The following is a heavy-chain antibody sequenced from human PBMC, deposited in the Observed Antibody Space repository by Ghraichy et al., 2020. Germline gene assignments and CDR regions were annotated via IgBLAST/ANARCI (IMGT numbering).Heavy chain of an antibody. D-gene: IGHD2-15*01. Sequence: SETLSLTCTVSGGSISSGFYFWSWIRQFPGKGLEWIGYMHDIANTSSNPSLQSRVTISVDTSKNQISLRLSSVTAADTAIYYGASEAGRRFDYWGQGTLVTVSS. CDR1: GGSISSGFYF. V-gene: IGHV4-31*03. J-gene: IGHJ4*02. CDR3: ASEAGRRFDY. CDR2: MHDIANT.